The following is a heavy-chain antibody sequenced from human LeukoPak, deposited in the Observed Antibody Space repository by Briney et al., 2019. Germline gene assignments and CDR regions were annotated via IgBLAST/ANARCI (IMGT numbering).Heavy chain of an antibody. CDR1: GFTFSSYA. CDR3: ATISGNFDYLDY. Sequence: GGSLRLSCAASGFTFSSYAMSWVRQAPGKGLEWVSGISGGGGATYSADSVEGRFTISRDNSKNTMYLQMKSLRVEDTALYYCATISGNFDYLDYWGQGTLVTVST. V-gene: IGHV3-23*01. CDR2: ISGGGGAT. J-gene: IGHJ4*02. D-gene: IGHD1-26*01.